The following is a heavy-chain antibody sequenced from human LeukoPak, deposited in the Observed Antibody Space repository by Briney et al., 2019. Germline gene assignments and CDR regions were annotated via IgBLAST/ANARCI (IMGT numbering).Heavy chain of an antibody. CDR3: ARAAPFDY. J-gene: IGHJ4*02. CDR1: GFIFSRYG. Sequence: QSGGTLRLSCAASGFIFSRYGMSWVRQAPGKGLEWVSAISGSGGTTYYTDSVKGRFTISRDNSKNTLYLQMNSLRAEDTAVYYCARAAPFDYWGQGTLVTVSS. CDR2: ISGSGGTT. V-gene: IGHV3-23*01.